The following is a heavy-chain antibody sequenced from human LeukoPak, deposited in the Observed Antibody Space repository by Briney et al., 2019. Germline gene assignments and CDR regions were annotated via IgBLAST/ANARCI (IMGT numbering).Heavy chain of an antibody. J-gene: IGHJ3*02. D-gene: IGHD6-19*01. CDR1: GGSISSYY. Sequence: PSETLSLTCTVSGGSISSYYWSWIRQPPGKGLEWIGYIYYSGSSNYNPSLKSRVTISVDTSKNQFSLKLSSVTAADTAVYYCARLYSGWSAFDIWGQGTMVTVSS. V-gene: IGHV4-59*01. CDR3: ARLYSGWSAFDI. CDR2: IYYSGSS.